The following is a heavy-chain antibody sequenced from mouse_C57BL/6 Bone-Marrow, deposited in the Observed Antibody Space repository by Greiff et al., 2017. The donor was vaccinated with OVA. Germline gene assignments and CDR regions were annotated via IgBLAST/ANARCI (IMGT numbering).Heavy chain of an antibody. V-gene: IGHV1-4*01. D-gene: IGHD1-1*01. J-gene: IGHJ2*01. CDR2: INPTSGYT. CDR3: ARRGGTTVVADY. CDR1: GYTFTSYT. Sequence: VQLQQSGAELARPGASVKMSCKASGYTFTSYTMHWVKQRPGQGLEWIGYINPTSGYTKYNQKFKDKATLTADKSSSTAYMQLSSLKSEDSAVYYCARRGGTTVVADYWGQGTTLTVSS.